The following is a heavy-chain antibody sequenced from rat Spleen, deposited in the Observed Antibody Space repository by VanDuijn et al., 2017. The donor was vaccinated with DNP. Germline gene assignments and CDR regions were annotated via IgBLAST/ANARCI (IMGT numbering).Heavy chain of an antibody. CDR3: TKGPNFGGCSDYFDF. V-gene: IGHV4-2*01. Sequence: EVKLVESGGGLVQPGRSLKLSCAASGFNFNDYWMGWVRQAPGKGLEWIGEINKDSIAINYSPSLKDKFTISRDNAQNTLYLQMNKLGSEDTAIYHCTKGPNFGGCSDYFDFWGQGVMVTVSS. J-gene: IGHJ2*01. CDR1: GFNFNDYW. CDR2: INKDSIAI. D-gene: IGHD1-11*01.